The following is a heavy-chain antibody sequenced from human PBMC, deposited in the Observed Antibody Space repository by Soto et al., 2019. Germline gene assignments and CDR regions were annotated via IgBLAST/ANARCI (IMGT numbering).Heavy chain of an antibody. D-gene: IGHD4-4*01. CDR3: ARDHDYSNYIDY. CDR1: GFTFSSYE. V-gene: IGHV3-48*03. J-gene: IGHJ4*02. CDR2: ISSSGSTI. Sequence: GGSLRLSCAASGFTFSSYEMNWVRQAPGKGLEWVSYISSSGSTIYYADSVKGRFTISRDNAKNSLYLQMNSLRAEDTAVYYCARDHDYSNYIDYWGQGTLVTV.